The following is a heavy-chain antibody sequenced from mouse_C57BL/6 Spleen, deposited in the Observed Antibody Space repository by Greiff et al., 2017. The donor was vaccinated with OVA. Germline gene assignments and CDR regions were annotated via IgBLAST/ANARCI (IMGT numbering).Heavy chain of an antibody. J-gene: IGHJ2*01. V-gene: IGHV1-15*01. Sequence: QVQLKESGAELVRPGASVTLSCKASGYTFTDYEMHWVKQTPVHGLEWIGAIDPETGGTAYNQKFKGKAILTADKSSSTAYMELRSLTSEDSAVYYCTRWNYWGQGTTLTVSS. CDR3: TRWNY. CDR1: GYTFTDYE. CDR2: IDPETGGT.